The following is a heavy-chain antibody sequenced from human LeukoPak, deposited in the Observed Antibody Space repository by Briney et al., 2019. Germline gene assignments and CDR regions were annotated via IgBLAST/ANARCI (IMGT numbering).Heavy chain of an antibody. V-gene: IGHV4-34*01. CDR3: ASPVVTMIEGGFDI. Sequence: PSETLSLTCAVYGGSFSGYYWSWIRQPPGKGLEWIGEINHSGSTNYNPSLKSRVTISVDTSKNQFSLKLSSVTAADTAVYYCASPVVTMIEGGFDIWGQGTMVTVSS. J-gene: IGHJ3*02. CDR1: GGSFSGYY. CDR2: INHSGST. D-gene: IGHD3-22*01.